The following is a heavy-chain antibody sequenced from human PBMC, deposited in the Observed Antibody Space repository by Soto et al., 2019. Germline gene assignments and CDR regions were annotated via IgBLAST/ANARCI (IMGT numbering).Heavy chain of an antibody. CDR1: GGSISSSSYY. CDR2: IYYSGST. V-gene: IGHV4-39*01. CDR3: ARQENYFDY. Sequence: SETLSLTCTVSGGSISSSSYYWGWIRQPPGKGLEWIGSIYYSGSTYYNPSLKSRVTISVDTSKNQFSLKLSSVTAADTAVYYCARQENYFDYWGQGTLVTVS. J-gene: IGHJ4*02.